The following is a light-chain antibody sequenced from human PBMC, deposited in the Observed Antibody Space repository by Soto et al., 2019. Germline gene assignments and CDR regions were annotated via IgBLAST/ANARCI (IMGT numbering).Light chain of an antibody. V-gene: IGLV2-14*01. CDR2: DVS. CDR1: SSDVGGYNY. J-gene: IGLJ1*01. Sequence: QPVLTHPASVSGSPGQSITISCTGTSSDVGGYNYVSWYQQHPGKAPKFMIYDVSNRPSGVSTRFSGSKSGNTASLTISGLQAEDEADYYCNSYTTSNTRQIVFGTGTKVTVL. CDR3: NSYTTSNTRQIV.